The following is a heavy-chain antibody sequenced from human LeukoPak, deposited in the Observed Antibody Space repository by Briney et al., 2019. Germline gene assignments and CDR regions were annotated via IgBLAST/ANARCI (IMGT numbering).Heavy chain of an antibody. D-gene: IGHD6-19*01. CDR2: ISGSGGST. V-gene: IGHV3-23*01. CDR3: AKAPSSGWFRFGFDP. J-gene: IGHJ5*02. CDR1: GFTFSSYA. Sequence: PGGSLRLSCAASGFTFSSYAMSWVRQAPGKGLEWVSAISGSGGSTYYADSVKGRFTISRDNSKNTLYLQMNSLRAEDTAVYYCAKAPSSGWFRFGFDPRGQGTLVTVSS.